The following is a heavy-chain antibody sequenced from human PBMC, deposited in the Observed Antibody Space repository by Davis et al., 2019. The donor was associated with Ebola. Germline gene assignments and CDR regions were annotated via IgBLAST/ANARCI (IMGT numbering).Heavy chain of an antibody. J-gene: IGHJ6*04. CDR2: TYYSSSKWSN. CDR1: GVSLSGNSGA. Sequence: QTPSLTPAISGVSLSGNSGASNSVRQSPSRGLEWMGRTYYSSSKWSNDYPVSVKSRITINPDKSKNQFSMQLNSVTPEDTALYYCARGWLRGGLDVWGERTTVTVSS. D-gene: IGHD5-18*01. V-gene: IGHV6-1*01. CDR3: ARGWLRGGLDV.